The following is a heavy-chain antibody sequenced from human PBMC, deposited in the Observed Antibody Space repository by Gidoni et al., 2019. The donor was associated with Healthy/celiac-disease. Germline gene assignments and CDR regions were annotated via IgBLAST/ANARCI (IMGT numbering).Heavy chain of an antibody. Sequence: EVQLVESGGGLVQPGRSLRLSCAASGFTFDDYAMHGVRQAPGKGLGWVSGISWNSGSIGYADSVKGRFTISRDNAKNSLYLQMNSLRAEDTALYYCAKSRSALTVTKRNWFDPWGQGTLVTVSS. CDR1: GFTFDDYA. V-gene: IGHV3-9*01. CDR3: AKSRSALTVTKRNWFDP. D-gene: IGHD4-4*01. J-gene: IGHJ5*02. CDR2: ISWNSGSI.